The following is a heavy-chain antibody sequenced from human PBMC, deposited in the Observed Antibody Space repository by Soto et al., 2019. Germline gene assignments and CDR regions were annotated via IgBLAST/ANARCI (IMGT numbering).Heavy chain of an antibody. CDR2: ISVYNGNT. CDR1: GYTFTNYG. Sequence: QVQLVQSGAEVKKPGASVKVSCKASGYTFTNYGISWVRQAPGQGLEWMGWISVYNGNTNYAQKFNDRVTMTTDTSTSTVYMELRSLRSDDTAVYYCARDRSTSDVWGQGTTVTVSS. V-gene: IGHV1-18*01. D-gene: IGHD2-2*01. J-gene: IGHJ6*02. CDR3: ARDRSTSDV.